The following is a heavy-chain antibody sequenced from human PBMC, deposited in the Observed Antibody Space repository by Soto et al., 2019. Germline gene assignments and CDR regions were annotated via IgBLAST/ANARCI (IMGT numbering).Heavy chain of an antibody. CDR3: ARVVESSSGIYYYYYYMDV. Sequence: QVQLVQSGAEVKKPGASVKVSCKASAYTFTSYGISWVRQAPGQGLEWMGWISAYNGNTDYAQKLQGRVTMTTDTTTSTAYMELRSLRSDDTAVYYCARVVESSSGIYYYYYYMDVWGKGTTVTVSS. D-gene: IGHD6-6*01. CDR2: ISAYNGNT. CDR1: AYTFTSYG. V-gene: IGHV1-18*01. J-gene: IGHJ6*03.